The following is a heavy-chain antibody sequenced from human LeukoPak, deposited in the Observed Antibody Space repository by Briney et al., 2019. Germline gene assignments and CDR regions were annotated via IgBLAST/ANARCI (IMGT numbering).Heavy chain of an antibody. CDR3: VRGEKDYYYGLDV. V-gene: IGHV3-53*01. CDR1: GFTVNWNT. D-gene: IGHD1-26*01. J-gene: IGHJ6*02. Sequence: TGGSLRLSCVASGFTVNWNTMNWVRQAPGKGLEWVSASYSTGNTYYADSVKGRLTMFRDNSENTVYLEMSSLRAEDSAMYYCVRGEKDYYYGLDVWGQGTTVTVSS. CDR2: SYSTGNT.